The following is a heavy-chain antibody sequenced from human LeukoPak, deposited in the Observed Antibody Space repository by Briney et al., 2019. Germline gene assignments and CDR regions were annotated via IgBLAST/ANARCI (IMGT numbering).Heavy chain of an antibody. Sequence: SETLSLTCTVSGGSISSYSYYWVWIRQPPGKGLEWIGGIYFSGSTYYNTSLESRVTIFIDTSKNQFSLKLRSATAADTAVYYCARRPASSIVGATANYFDHWGQGTLSPSPQ. CDR2: IYFSGST. CDR1: GGSISSYSYY. D-gene: IGHD1-26*01. V-gene: IGHV4-39*01. CDR3: ARRPASSIVGATANYFDH. J-gene: IGHJ4*02.